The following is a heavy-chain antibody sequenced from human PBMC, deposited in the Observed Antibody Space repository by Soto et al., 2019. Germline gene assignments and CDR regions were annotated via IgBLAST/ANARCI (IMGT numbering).Heavy chain of an antibody. CDR1: GYTFTNYG. J-gene: IGHJ4*02. CDR3: ATDRDYYDSSGPFDY. V-gene: IGHV1-18*01. D-gene: IGHD3-22*01. Sequence: ASVKVSCKASGYTFTNYGITWVRQAPGHGLEWMGWISAYNGNTNYAQNLQGRVTLTTDTSTSTAYMELRSLRSDDTAVYYCATDRDYYDSSGPFDYWGQGTLVTVSS. CDR2: ISAYNGNT.